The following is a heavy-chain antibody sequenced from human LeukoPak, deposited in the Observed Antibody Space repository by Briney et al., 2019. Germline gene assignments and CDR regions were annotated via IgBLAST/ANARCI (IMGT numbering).Heavy chain of an antibody. CDR1: GFTVSSNY. CDR3: ARVRRDGYRSWFDP. Sequence: GGSLRLSCAASGFTVSSNYMSWVRQAPGKGLEWVSVIYSGGSTYYADSVKDRFTISRDNSKNTLYLQMNSLRAEDTAVYYCARVRRDGYRSWFDPWGQGTLVTVSS. V-gene: IGHV3-53*01. CDR2: IYSGGST. D-gene: IGHD5-24*01. J-gene: IGHJ5*02.